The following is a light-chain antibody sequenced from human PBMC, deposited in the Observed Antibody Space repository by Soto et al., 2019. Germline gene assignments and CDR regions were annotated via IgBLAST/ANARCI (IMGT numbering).Light chain of an antibody. CDR3: SSYTSTHPYV. CDR1: RSDVGGYNY. Sequence: QSALTQPASVSGSPGQSLTISCTGTRSDVGGYNYVSWYQQHPGKAPKLMIYEVSNRPSGVSSRFSGSKSGNTASLTISGLQAEDEADYYCSSYTSTHPYVFGTGTKLTVL. V-gene: IGLV2-14*01. J-gene: IGLJ1*01. CDR2: EVS.